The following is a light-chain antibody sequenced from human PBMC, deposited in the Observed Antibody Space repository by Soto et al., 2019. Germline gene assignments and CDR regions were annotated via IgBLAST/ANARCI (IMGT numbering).Light chain of an antibody. V-gene: IGKV1-5*03. J-gene: IGKJ1*01. CDR1: QDIGTW. CDR3: QQYHIYSWT. CDR2: RAS. Sequence: DIQMTQSPSTLSASAGDRVTITCRASQDIGTWLAWYQQKPGKAPKVLIYRASHLESGVPSRFSASGSGTEFSLTINSLQADDFATYYCQQYHIYSWTFGQGTKVDIK.